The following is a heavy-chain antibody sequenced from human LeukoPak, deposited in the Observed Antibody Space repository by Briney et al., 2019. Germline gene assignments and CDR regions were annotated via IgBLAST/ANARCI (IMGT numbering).Heavy chain of an antibody. D-gene: IGHD3-22*01. CDR3: AKTNGYYDY. CDR2: ISGGGDTT. CDR1: GFTFSNFG. V-gene: IGHV3-23*01. J-gene: IGHJ4*02. Sequence: GESLRLSCAASGFTFSNFGMSWVRQAPGRGLEWVSGISGGGDTTYYAESVKGRFTISRDNSKNTLFLQMNSLSAEDTAVYYCAKTNGYYDYWGQGTLVAVSS.